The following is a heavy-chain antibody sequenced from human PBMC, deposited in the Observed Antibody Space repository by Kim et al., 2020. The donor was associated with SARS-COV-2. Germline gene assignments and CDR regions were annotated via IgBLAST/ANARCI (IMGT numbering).Heavy chain of an antibody. CDR1: GYTFTSYA. D-gene: IGHD5-12*01. J-gene: IGHJ4*02. V-gene: IGHV1-3*01. Sequence: ASVKVSCKASGYTFTSYAMHWVRQAPGQRLEWMGWINAGNGNTKYSQKFQGRVTITRDTSASTAYMELSSLRSEDTAVYYCARARWLRLYYFDYWGQGTLVTVSS. CDR3: ARARWLRLYYFDY. CDR2: INAGNGNT.